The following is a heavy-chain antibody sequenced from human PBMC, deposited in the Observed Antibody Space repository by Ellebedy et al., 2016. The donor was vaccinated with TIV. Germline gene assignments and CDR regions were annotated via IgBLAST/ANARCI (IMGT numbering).Heavy chain of an antibody. CDR1: GLTFSSHA. Sequence: GESLKISCAASGLTFSSHAMSWVRQAPGKGLEWVSSITESGGNTYYADSVKGRFTISRDNSMTTLYLEINSLRAEDTAVYYCARDLDKSSGWYGGAAYWGQGTLVTVSS. D-gene: IGHD6-19*01. V-gene: IGHV3-23*01. J-gene: IGHJ4*02. CDR3: ARDLDKSSGWYGGAAY. CDR2: ITESGGNT.